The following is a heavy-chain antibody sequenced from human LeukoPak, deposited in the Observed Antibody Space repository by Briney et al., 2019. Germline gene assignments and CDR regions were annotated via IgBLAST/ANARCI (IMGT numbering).Heavy chain of an antibody. V-gene: IGHV3-21*01. Sequence: GGSLRLSCAASGFTFSSYSMNWVRQAPGKGLEWVSSISSSSSYIYYADSVKGRFTISRDNAKNSLYLQMNSLRAEDTAVYYCARAALLRLDAFDIWGQGTMVTVSS. CDR3: ARAALLRLDAFDI. J-gene: IGHJ3*02. D-gene: IGHD3-22*01. CDR1: GFTFSSYS. CDR2: ISSSSSYI.